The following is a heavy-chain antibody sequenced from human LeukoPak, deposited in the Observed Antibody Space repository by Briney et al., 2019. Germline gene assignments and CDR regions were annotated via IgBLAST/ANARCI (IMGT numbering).Heavy chain of an antibody. CDR2: IFHSGST. CDR3: ARHLSMYNWND. V-gene: IGHV4-39*01. CDR1: GGSISSNSYY. Sequence: PSETLSLTCTVSGGSISSNSYYWGWIRQPPGKGLERIGSIFHSGSTYYNPSLKSRVTISVDTSKNQFSLKLSSVTAADTAVYYCARHLSMYNWNDLGQGTLVTVSS. J-gene: IGHJ4*02. D-gene: IGHD1-20*01.